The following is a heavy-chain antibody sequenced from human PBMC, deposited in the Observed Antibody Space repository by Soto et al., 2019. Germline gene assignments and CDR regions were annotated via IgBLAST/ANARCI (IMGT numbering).Heavy chain of an antibody. CDR3: AREAASGRTGFDY. Sequence: XSVKVSYKASGYTYASYAISLMRHSPGQGLEWMGRISAYNGNTDYAQNPQGRVTIPPDTSTSTAYMDLRCLSSAHPPLYYCAREAASGRTGFDYWGQGTLVTVSS. CDR1: GYTYASYA. J-gene: IGHJ4*02. V-gene: IGHV1-18*01. D-gene: IGHD6-13*01. CDR2: ISAYNGNT.